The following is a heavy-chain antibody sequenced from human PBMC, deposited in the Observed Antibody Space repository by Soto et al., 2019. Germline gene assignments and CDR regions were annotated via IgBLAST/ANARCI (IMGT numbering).Heavy chain of an antibody. V-gene: IGHV3-21*01. CDR3: ARDRDRAFDF. J-gene: IGHJ3*01. Sequence: GGSLRLSCASSGFTFSSYSMNWVRQAPGKGLEWVSSISSSSSYIYYADSVKGRFTIYRDNAKNSLYLQMNSLRAEDTAVYFCARDRDRAFDFWGQGTMVTVSS. CDR2: ISSSSSYI. CDR1: GFTFSSYS.